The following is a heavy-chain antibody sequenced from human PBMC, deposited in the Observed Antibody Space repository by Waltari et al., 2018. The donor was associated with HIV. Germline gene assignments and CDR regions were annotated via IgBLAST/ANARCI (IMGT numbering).Heavy chain of an antibody. CDR3: ARGIIAAAGNWFDP. Sequence: EVQLVESGGGLVQTGGSLRLSGDASVFPASSTYMSWVRQATGKGLEWVSVIYSGGSTYYADSVKGRFTISRDNSKNTLYLQMNSLRAEDTAVYYCARGIIAAAGNWFDPWGQGTLVTVSS. CDR2: IYSGGST. D-gene: IGHD6-13*01. CDR1: VFPASSTY. V-gene: IGHV3-66*02. J-gene: IGHJ5*02.